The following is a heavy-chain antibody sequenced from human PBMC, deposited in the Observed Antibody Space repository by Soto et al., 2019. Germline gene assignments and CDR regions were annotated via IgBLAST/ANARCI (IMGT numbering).Heavy chain of an antibody. D-gene: IGHD3-3*01. CDR2: ISGSGGST. J-gene: IGHJ4*02. Sequence: GGSLRLSCAASGFTFSSYAMSWVRQAPGKGLEWVSAISGSGGSTYYADSVKGRFTISRDNSKNTLYLQMNSLRAEDTAVYYCGYDFWSGYTKTRTFDYWGQGTLVTVSS. CDR3: GYDFWSGYTKTRTFDY. V-gene: IGHV3-23*01. CDR1: GFTFSSYA.